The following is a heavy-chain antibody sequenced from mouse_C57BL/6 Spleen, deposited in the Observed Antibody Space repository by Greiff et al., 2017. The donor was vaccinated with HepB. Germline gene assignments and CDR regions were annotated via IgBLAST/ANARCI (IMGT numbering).Heavy chain of an antibody. D-gene: IGHD1-1*01. CDR1: GFTFSDYG. CDR3: AKHYYGSSLDY. CDR2: ISSGSSTI. J-gene: IGHJ2*01. V-gene: IGHV5-17*01. Sequence: EVQVLESGGGLVKPGGSLKLSCAASGFTFSDYGMHWVRQAPEKGLEWVAYISSGSSTIYYADTVKGRFTISRDNAKNTLFLQMTSLRSEDTAMYYCAKHYYGSSLDYWGQGTTLTVSS.